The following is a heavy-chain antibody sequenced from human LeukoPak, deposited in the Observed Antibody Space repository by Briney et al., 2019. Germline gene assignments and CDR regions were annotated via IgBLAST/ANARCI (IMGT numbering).Heavy chain of an antibody. V-gene: IGHV4-38-2*02. CDR3: ARDQYSSSSRLFDY. J-gene: IGHJ4*02. D-gene: IGHD6-13*01. CDR1: GYSISSCYY. CDR2: IYHSGSS. Sequence: SETLSLTCAVSGYSISSCYYWGWIRQPPGKGLEWIGSIYHSGSSYYNPSLKRRVTISVDTSKNQFSLKLSSVTAADTAVYYCARDQYSSSSRLFDYWGQGTLVTVSS.